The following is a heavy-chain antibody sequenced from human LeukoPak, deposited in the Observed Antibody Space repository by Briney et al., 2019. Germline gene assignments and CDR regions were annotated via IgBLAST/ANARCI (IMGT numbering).Heavy chain of an antibody. CDR1: GFTFSSYG. D-gene: IGHD3-10*02. V-gene: IGHV3-23*01. CDR2: ISGGGIRT. CDR3: AELGITMIGGV. J-gene: IGHJ6*04. Sequence: GGSLRLSCAASGFTFSSYGMAWVRQAPRKGLEWVSDISGGGIRTDYADSVKGRFTISRDNSGHTLYLQMNSLRAEDTAVYYCAELGITMIGGVWGKGTTVTISS.